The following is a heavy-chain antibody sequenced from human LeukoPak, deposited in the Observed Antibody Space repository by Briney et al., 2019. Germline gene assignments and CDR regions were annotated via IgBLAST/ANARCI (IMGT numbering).Heavy chain of an antibody. CDR1: GGSISSGDYY. J-gene: IGHJ1*01. CDR2: IYYSGST. V-gene: IGHV4-30-4*08. CDR3: ARGGLQYRAEYFQH. D-gene: IGHD4-11*01. Sequence: PSQPLTLTCTVSGGSISSGDYYWSWIPQPPGKGLGWIRSIYYSGSTYYNPDLKSRVTISVDTAKNQYSLKLSSVNAADTAVYYCARGGLQYRAEYFQHWGRGTLVTVSS.